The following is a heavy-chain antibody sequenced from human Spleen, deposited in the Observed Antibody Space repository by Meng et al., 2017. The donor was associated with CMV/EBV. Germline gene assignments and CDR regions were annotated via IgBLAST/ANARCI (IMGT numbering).Heavy chain of an antibody. CDR1: GGSFNDYY. J-gene: IGHJ4*02. Sequence: GSLRLSCAVYGGSFNDYYWSWIRQPPGKGLEWIGEINHSGSTNYNPSLKSRVTISADTSKNQFSLKLGSVTAADTAVYYCARGRGVVVVPAAIPGRGAFDYWGQGTLVTVSS. CDR2: INHSGST. V-gene: IGHV4-34*01. CDR3: ARGRGVVVVPAAIPGRGAFDY. D-gene: IGHD2-2*02.